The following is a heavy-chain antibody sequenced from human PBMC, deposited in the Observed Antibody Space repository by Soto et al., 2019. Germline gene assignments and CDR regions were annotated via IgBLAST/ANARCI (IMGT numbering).Heavy chain of an antibody. V-gene: IGHV4-59*01. D-gene: IGHD5-18*01. CDR1: GGSISNYY. CDR3: ARDHPHSYGVYYFDY. Sequence: QVQLQESGPGLVKPSETLSLTCTVSGGSISNYYWNWIRQSPGKGLEWIGYIYSSGSTHYNPSLQNRVTISIDTSKIQVSLNVNSVTAADTAVYYCARDHPHSYGVYYFDYWGQGTPVTVSS. J-gene: IGHJ4*02. CDR2: IYSSGST.